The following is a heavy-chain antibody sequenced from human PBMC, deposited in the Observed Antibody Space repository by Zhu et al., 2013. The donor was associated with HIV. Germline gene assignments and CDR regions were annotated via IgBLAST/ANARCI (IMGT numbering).Heavy chain of an antibody. CDR3: ARGGWGHDTPHDY. D-gene: IGHD3-16*01. V-gene: IGHV1-46*01. CDR1: GYTFFAYF. Sequence: QVQLVQSGAEVKKPGASVKISCKTSGYTFFAYFMHWVRQAPGQGLEWMGIINPSGGSTNYAQKFQGRVSMTRDTSTSTVYMEVRSLRSEDTAIYYCARGGWGHDTPHDYWGQGSLVIVSS. CDR2: INPSGGST. J-gene: IGHJ4*02.